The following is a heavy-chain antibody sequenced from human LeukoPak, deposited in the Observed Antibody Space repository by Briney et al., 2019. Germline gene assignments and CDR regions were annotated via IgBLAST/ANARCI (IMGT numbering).Heavy chain of an antibody. CDR3: ARSYYDFWSGYLGNYHSNYYYYYMDV. CDR1: GGSISSYY. J-gene: IGHJ6*03. D-gene: IGHD3-3*01. Sequence: PSETLSLTCTVSGGSISSYYWSWIRQPPGKGLEWIGYIYYSGSTNYNPSLKSRVTISVDTSKNQFSLKLSSVTAADTAVYYCARSYYDFWSGYLGNYHSNYYYYYMDVWGKGTTVTVSS. CDR2: IYYSGST. V-gene: IGHV4-59*01.